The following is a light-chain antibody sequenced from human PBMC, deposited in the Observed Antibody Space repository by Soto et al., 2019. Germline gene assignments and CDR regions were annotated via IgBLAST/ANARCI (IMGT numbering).Light chain of an antibody. J-gene: IGKJ3*01. V-gene: IGKV3-11*01. CDR1: ESVRSR. CDR3: QQRTNWACT. Sequence: EIVLTQSPAILSLSPGERATLSCRASESVRSRLAWYQQKPGQPPRLLIFDASSRATDIPARFSDSGSGTDFTLTISSLEPEDFAVYYCQQRTNWACTFGPGTRVDIK. CDR2: DAS.